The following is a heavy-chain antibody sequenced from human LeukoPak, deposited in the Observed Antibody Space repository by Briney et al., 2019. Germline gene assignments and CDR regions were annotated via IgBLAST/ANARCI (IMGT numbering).Heavy chain of an antibody. CDR2: ISSSGSTK. CDR3: VAMIRGVGN. CDR1: GFTFTNYE. V-gene: IGHV3-48*03. J-gene: IGHJ4*02. Sequence: GGSLRLSCAGSGFTFTNYEMNWVRQAPGKGLEWVSYISSSGSTKYYADSVKGRFTISRDDAKNSLYLQMNSLKTEDTAVYYCVAMIRGVGNWGQGTLATVSP. D-gene: IGHD3-10*01.